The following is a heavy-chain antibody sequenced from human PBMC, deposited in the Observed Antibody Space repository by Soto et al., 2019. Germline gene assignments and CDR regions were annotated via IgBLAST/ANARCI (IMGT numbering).Heavy chain of an antibody. V-gene: IGHV3-15*01. Sequence: LRLSCAASGFTFSNAWMSWVRQAPGKGLEWVGRIKSKTDGGTTDYAAPVKGRFTISRDDSKNTLYLQMNSLKTEDTAVYYCTTDYYDSSGYYPVGYFDYWGQGTLVTVSS. CDR3: TTDYYDSSGYYPVGYFDY. CDR1: GFTFSNAW. D-gene: IGHD3-22*01. J-gene: IGHJ4*02. CDR2: IKSKTDGGTT.